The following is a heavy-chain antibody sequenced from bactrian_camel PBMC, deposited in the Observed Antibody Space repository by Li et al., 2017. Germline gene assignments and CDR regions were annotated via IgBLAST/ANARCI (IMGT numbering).Heavy chain of an antibody. J-gene: IGHJ4*01. CDR3: AAKLSPFARNCAIRYDYNY. CDR2: IHKDDST. Sequence: HVQLVESGGGSVQAGGSLRLSCTHSCFDGSDMGWYRQAPGKERILISQIHKDDSTYYAHSVKGRFTISQDNAGKTVYLQMNNLQPEHTAMYYCAAKLSPFARNCAIRYDYNYWGQGTQVTVS. V-gene: IGHV3S55*01. D-gene: IGHD3*01. CDR1: CFDGSD.